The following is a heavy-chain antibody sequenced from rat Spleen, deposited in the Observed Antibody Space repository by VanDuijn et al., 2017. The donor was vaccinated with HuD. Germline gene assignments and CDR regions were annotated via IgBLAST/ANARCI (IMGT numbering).Heavy chain of an antibody. CDR3: TTDDNSGYGWFGY. Sequence: EVQLVETGGDLVQPGRSLKLSCVASGFTFSGYWMYWLRQAPGKGLEWISSINTDGDSTFYPDSLKGRFTISRHNAENTVYLQMNSLRSEDTATYYCTTDDNSGYGWFGYWGQGTLVTVSS. CDR2: INTDGDST. D-gene: IGHD4-3*01. J-gene: IGHJ3*01. CDR1: GFTFSGYW. V-gene: IGHV5-58*01.